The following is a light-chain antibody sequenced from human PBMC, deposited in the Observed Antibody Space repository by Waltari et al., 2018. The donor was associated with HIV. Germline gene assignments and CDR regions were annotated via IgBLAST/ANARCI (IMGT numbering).Light chain of an antibody. Sequence: QSALTQPASVSGSPGQSITISCPGTSSDVGGYNYVSWYQQHPGKAPKLMIYEVSSRPSGVSNRFSGSKSGNTAALTISGLQAEDEADYYCSSYTSSSTVFGTGTKVTVL. J-gene: IGLJ1*01. CDR3: SSYTSSSTV. CDR2: EVS. CDR1: SSDVGGYNY. V-gene: IGLV2-14*01.